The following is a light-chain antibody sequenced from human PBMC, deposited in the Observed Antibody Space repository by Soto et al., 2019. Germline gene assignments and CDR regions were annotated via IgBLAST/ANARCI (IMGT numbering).Light chain of an antibody. CDR3: QQYYSSPYT. J-gene: IGKJ2*01. CDR1: RTVTSTY. V-gene: IGKV3-20*01. CDR2: AAS. Sequence: IVLTQSPGTLSLSPGERATLSCRTSRTVTSTYLAWYQLKPGQAPRLLIYAASSRAPGIPDRFSGSGSGTDFILTISRLEPEDFAVYYCQQYYSSPYTFVQGTELEI.